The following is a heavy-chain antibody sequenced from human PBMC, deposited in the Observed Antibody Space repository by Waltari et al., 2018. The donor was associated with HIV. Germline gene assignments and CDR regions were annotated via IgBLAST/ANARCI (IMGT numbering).Heavy chain of an antibody. J-gene: IGHJ5*02. D-gene: IGHD3-10*01. V-gene: IGHV1-69*01. CDR2: IIPMLGTA. Sequence: QVQLVQAGAEVKKRGSSVKVSCKASGGTFSSYAISWVRQAPGQGLEWMGGIIPMLGTAISAQNLQGRVTLTEDESTRTGCMVLSRVWAEDTAVYYCASGPGGCYWFDPWGQGTLVTVSS. CDR1: GGTFSSYA. CDR3: ASGPGGCYWFDP.